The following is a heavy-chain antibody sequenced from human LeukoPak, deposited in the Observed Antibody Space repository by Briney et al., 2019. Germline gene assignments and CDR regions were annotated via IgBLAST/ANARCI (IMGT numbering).Heavy chain of an antibody. CDR2: ITGSSDTI. V-gene: IGHV3-48*01. D-gene: IGHD6-19*01. J-gene: IGHJ4*02. CDR3: AKAQPDPTSYIAVAGPFDY. CDR1: GFTFSPYS. Sequence: HPGGSLRLSCTASGFTFSPYSMNWVRQSPGKGLEWLSYITGSSDTIYYADSVKGRFTISRDNAKNSLYLQMNSLRADDTAVYYCAKAQPDPTSYIAVAGPFDYWGQGTLVTVSS.